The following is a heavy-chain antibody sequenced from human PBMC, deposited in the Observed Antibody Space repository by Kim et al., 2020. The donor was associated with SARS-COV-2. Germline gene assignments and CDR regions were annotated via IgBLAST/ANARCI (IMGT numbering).Heavy chain of an antibody. CDR2: INHSGST. D-gene: IGHD2-15*01. V-gene: IGHV4-34*01. J-gene: IGHJ4*02. Sequence: SETLSLTCAVYGGSFSGYYWSWIRQPPGKGLEWIGEINHSGSTNYNPSLKSRVTISVDTSKNQFSLKLSSVTAADTAVYYCARGWAVKLRQFDYWGQGTLVTVSS. CDR1: GGSFSGYY. CDR3: ARGWAVKLRQFDY.